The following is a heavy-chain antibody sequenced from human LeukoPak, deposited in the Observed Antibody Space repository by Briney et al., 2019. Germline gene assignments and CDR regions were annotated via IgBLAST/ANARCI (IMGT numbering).Heavy chain of an antibody. CDR2: ISGSGDST. J-gene: IGHJ4*02. Sequence: GGSLRLSCAASGFTFSTYAVNWVRQAPGKGLEWVSTISGSGDSTYYADSVKGRFTISRDNSKDTLYLQMNSLRAEDTAVYYCARDSTLIDYWGQGTLVTVSS. D-gene: IGHD4-17*01. V-gene: IGHV3-23*01. CDR1: GFTFSTYA. CDR3: ARDSTLIDY.